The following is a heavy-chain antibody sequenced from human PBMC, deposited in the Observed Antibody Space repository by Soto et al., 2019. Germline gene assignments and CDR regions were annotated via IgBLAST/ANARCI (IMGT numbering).Heavy chain of an antibody. CDR2: ITHSGST. V-gene: IGHV4-38-2*01. CDR1: GYSISSGYY. CDR3: ARVNPDYGLNWFDP. D-gene: IGHD4-17*01. J-gene: IGHJ5*02. Sequence: SETLSLTCGVSGYSISSGYYWGWIRQPPGKGLEWIGSITHSGSTYYNPSLKSRVTISVDTSKNQFCLKLSSVNAADTAVYYCARVNPDYGLNWFDPWGQGTLVTVSS.